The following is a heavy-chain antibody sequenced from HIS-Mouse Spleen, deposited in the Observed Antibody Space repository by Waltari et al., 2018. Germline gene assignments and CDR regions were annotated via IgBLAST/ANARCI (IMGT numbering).Heavy chain of an antibody. CDR1: GFTFSSYW. CDR3: ARERRCPGWFDP. CDR2: KKQDGREK. J-gene: IGHJ5*02. V-gene: IGHV3-7*01. Sequence: EVQLVESGGGLVQPGGSLRLSCAASGFTFSSYWMSWVRQAPGKGLEGVANKKQDGREKYYVDSVKGRFTISRDNAKNSLYLQMNSLRAEDTAVYYCARERRCPGWFDPWGQGTLVTVSS.